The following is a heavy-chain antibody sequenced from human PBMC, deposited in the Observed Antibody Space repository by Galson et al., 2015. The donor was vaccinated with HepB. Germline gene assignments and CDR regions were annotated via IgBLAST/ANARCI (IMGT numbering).Heavy chain of an antibody. CDR3: AREIEPTNYDFWSGYYTDYYYYGMDV. CDR2: ISSSSSYI. CDR1: GFTFSSYS. V-gene: IGHV3-21*01. J-gene: IGHJ6*02. Sequence: SLRLSCAASGFTFSSYSMNWVRQAPGKGLEWVSSISSSSSYIYYADSVKGRFTISRDNAKNSLYLQMNSLRAEDTAVYYCAREIEPTNYDFWSGYYTDYYYYGMDVWGQGTTVTVSS. D-gene: IGHD3-3*01.